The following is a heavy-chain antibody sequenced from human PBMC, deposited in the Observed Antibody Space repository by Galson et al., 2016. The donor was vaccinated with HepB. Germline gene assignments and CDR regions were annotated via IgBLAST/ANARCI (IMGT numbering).Heavy chain of an antibody. J-gene: IGHJ4*02. Sequence: SLRLSCAASGFTFSTYWMTWVRQAPGKGLEWVANIEQDGSEKNYADSLKGRFTISRDNAKNSLYLQMNHLRAEDTAVYYCAKNSGWVNDYWGQGTLVTVSS. CDR3: AKNSGWVNDY. V-gene: IGHV3-7*03. CDR2: IEQDGSEK. D-gene: IGHD6-19*01. CDR1: GFTFSTYW.